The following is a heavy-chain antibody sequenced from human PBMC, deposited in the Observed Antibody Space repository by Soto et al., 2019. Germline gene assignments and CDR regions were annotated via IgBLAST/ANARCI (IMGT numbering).Heavy chain of an antibody. CDR2: FHYSANT. CDR3: AKTKEGGFDP. CDR1: GDSISTYY. Sequence: QVQLQESGPGLVKPSETLSLTCTVSGDSISTYYWSWIRQPPGKGLEWMGYFHYSANTNYNPSLKSRIIISVDTSKNQFSLKLTSVTAADTAVYYCAKTKEGGFDPWGQGILVTVSS. D-gene: IGHD3-16*01. V-gene: IGHV4-59*01. J-gene: IGHJ5*02.